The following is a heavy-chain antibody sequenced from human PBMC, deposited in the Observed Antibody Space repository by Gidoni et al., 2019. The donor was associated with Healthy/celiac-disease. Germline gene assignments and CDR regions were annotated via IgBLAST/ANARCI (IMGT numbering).Heavy chain of an antibody. CDR3: ARLDSSGYPNYWYFDL. J-gene: IGHJ2*01. V-gene: IGHV1-2*02. Sequence: QVQLVQSGAEVKKPGASVKVSCKASGYTFTGYYMHWVRQAPGQGLEWMGWINPNSGGTNYAQKFQGRVTMTRDTSISTAYMELSRLRSDDTAVYYCARLDSSGYPNYWYFDLWGRGTLVTVSS. CDR1: GYTFTGYY. CDR2: INPNSGGT. D-gene: IGHD3-22*01.